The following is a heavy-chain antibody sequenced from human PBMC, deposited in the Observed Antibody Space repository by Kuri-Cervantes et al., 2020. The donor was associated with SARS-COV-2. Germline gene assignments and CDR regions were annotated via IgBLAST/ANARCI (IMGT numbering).Heavy chain of an antibody. J-gene: IGHJ6*02. CDR2: IYYSGST. CDR3: ARDSELLSNYYGMDV. Sequence: LRLSCTVSGGSISSGGYYWSWIRQHPGKGLEWIGYIYYSGSTYYNPSLKSRVTISVDTSKNQFSLKLSSVTAADTAVYYCARDSELLSNYYGMDVWGQGTTVTVSS. D-gene: IGHD2-21*02. CDR1: GGSISSGGYY. V-gene: IGHV4-31*03.